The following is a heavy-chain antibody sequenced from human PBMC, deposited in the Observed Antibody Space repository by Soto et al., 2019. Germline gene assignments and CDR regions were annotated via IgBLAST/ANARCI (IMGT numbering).Heavy chain of an antibody. Sequence: EVQLVESGGGLVQPGGSLRLSCAASGFTFSSYEMNWVRQAPGKGLEWVSYISSSGSTIYYADSVKGRFTISRDNAKNSLYLQMNSLRAEDTAVYYCARDQAEASKNYYYGMDVWGQGTTVTVSS. CDR3: ARDQAEASKNYYYGMDV. J-gene: IGHJ6*02. CDR1: GFTFSSYE. V-gene: IGHV3-48*03. CDR2: ISSSGSTI.